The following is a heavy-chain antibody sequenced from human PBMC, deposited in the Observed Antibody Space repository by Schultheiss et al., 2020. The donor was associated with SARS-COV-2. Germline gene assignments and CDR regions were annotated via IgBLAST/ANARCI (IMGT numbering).Heavy chain of an antibody. CDR2: ISGSGGST. CDR3: ARGVGGSLDY. J-gene: IGHJ4*02. Sequence: GESLKISCAASGFTFSSYAMHWVRQAPGKGLEWVSAISGSGGSTYYADSVKGRFTISRDNAKNSLYLQMNSLRAEDTAVYYCARGVGGSLDYWGQGTLVTVSS. V-gene: IGHV3-21*01. D-gene: IGHD1-26*01. CDR1: GFTFSSYA.